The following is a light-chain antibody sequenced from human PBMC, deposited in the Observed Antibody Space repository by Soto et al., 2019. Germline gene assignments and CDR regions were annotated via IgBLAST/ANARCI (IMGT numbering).Light chain of an antibody. CDR2: GAS. J-gene: IGKJ1*01. CDR1: QSVTSNY. CDR3: QQYGSSGT. V-gene: IGKV3-20*01. Sequence: EFVFAQFPGTPSFSPGERATLAFRASQSVTSNYLAWYQQKPGQAPRLLIFGASIRDTGVPDRISGSGSWTDFTLTISRLEPEDFAVYYCQQYGSSGTFGQGTKVDIK.